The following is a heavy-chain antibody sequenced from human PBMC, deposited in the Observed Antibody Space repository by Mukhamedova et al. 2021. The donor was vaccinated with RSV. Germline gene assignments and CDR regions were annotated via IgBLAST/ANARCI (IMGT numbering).Heavy chain of an antibody. J-gene: IGHJ3*02. Sequence: APGKGLEWVSAISGRGGSTYYADSVKGRFTISRDNSKNTLYLQMNSLRAEDTAVYYCAKLREYDAFDIWGQGTMVTVSS. V-gene: IGHV3-23*01. CDR2: ISGRGGST. CDR3: AKLREYDAFDI. D-gene: IGHD3-10*01.